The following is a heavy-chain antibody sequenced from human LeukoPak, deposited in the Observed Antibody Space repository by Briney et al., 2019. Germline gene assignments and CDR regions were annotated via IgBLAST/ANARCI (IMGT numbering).Heavy chain of an antibody. D-gene: IGHD3-10*01. V-gene: IGHV7-4-1*02. CDR3: ARDREGFGDGNYYMDV. Sequence: ASVKVSCKASGYTFTSYAMNGVRQAPGQGREWMGWINTNTGNPTYAQGFTGRFVFSLDTSVSTAYLQISSPKAEDPAVYYCARDREGFGDGNYYMDVRRKATTVTVPS. CDR1: GYTFTSYA. CDR2: INTNTGNP. J-gene: IGHJ6*03.